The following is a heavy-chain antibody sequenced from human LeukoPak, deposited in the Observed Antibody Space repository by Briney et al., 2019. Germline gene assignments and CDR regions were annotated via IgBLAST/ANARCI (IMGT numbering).Heavy chain of an antibody. J-gene: IGHJ4*02. CDR2: ISSSGSTI. V-gene: IGHV3-48*03. CDR1: GFTFSSYE. Sequence: PGGSLRLSCAASGFTFSSYEMHWVRQAPGKGLEWVSYISSSGSTIYYADSVKGRFTISRDNAKNTLYLQMNSLRAEDTAVYYCARAIKAVAGTFHRDYYFDYWGQGTLVTVSS. D-gene: IGHD6-19*01. CDR3: ARAIKAVAGTFHRDYYFDY.